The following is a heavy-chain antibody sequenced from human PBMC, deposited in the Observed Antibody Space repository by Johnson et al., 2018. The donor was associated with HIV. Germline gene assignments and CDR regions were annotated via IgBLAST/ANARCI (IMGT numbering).Heavy chain of an antibody. Sequence: VQLVESGGGLVQPGGSLRLSCAASGFTFSSYAMHWVRQAPGKGLESVSTITSNGGSTYYANSVKGRFTISRDNSKNTLYLQMNSLRGEDTAVYYCARDRGYCTNGVCYYDAFDIWGQGTMVTVSA. V-gene: IGHV3-64*01. CDR3: ARDRGYCTNGVCYYDAFDI. CDR2: ITSNGGST. D-gene: IGHD2-8*01. J-gene: IGHJ3*02. CDR1: GFTFSSYA.